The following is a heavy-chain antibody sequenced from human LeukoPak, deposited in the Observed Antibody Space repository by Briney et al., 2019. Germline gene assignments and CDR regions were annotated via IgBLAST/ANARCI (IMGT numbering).Heavy chain of an antibody. D-gene: IGHD6-13*01. V-gene: IGHV4-34*01. CDR2: INHSGST. CDR3: VRGTLAAAPNWFDP. J-gene: IGHJ5*02. CDR1: GGSFSGYY. Sequence: SETLSLTCAVYGGSFSGYYWSWIRQPPGKGLEWIGEINHSGSTNYNPSLKSRVTISVDTSKNQFSLKLSSVTAADTAVYYCVRGTLAAAPNWFDPWGQGTLVTVSS.